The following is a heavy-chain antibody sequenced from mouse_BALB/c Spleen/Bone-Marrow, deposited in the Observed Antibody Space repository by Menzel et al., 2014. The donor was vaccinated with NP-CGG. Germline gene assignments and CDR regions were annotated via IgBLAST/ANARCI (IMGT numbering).Heavy chain of an antibody. V-gene: IGHV7-3*02. Sequence: EVQRVESGGGLVRPGGSLRLSCTTSGFTFTDYYMSWVRQPPGKALEWLAFIRNKAYGYTTEYSASVRGRFTISRDNSQSILYLQMNTLRAEDSATYYCARFPMDYWGQGTSVTVSS. CDR3: ARFPMDY. J-gene: IGHJ4*01. CDR1: GFTFTDYY. CDR2: IRNKAYGYTT.